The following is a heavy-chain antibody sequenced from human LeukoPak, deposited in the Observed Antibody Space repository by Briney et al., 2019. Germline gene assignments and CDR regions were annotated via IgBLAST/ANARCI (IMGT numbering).Heavy chain of an antibody. J-gene: IGHJ4*02. Sequence: SETLSLTCAVYGGSFSGYYWSWIRQPPGKGLEWIGEINHSGSTNYNPSPKSRVTISVDTSKNQFSLKLSSVTAADTAVYCCARGARYSGSYYVYWGQGTLVTVSS. CDR1: GGSFSGYY. V-gene: IGHV4-34*01. D-gene: IGHD1-26*01. CDR3: ARGARYSGSYYVY. CDR2: INHSGST.